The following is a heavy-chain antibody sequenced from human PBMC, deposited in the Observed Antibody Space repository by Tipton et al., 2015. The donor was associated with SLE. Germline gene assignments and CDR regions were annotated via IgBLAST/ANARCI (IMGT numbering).Heavy chain of an antibody. Sequence: TLSLTCAVYGGSLSGYYWSWIRQPPGKGLEWIGEINHSGSTNYNPSLKSRVTISVDASKNQFSLKLSSVTAADTAVYYCAREEGYSSGPGGMDVWGQGTTVTVSS. D-gene: IGHD6-19*01. J-gene: IGHJ6*02. CDR2: INHSGST. CDR1: GGSLSGYY. V-gene: IGHV4-34*01. CDR3: AREEGYSSGPGGMDV.